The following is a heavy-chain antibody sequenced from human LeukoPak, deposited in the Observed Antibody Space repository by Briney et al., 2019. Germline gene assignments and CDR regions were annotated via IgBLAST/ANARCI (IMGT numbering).Heavy chain of an antibody. Sequence: SETLSLICTVSADSLSRGYYWGWIRQSPGKGLEWIGSIYHSGSTYYNPSLRSRVTISVDMSKNHFSLRLNSVTAADTAVYYCSRDGASASGSWFGPWGQGTLVIVSS. CDR3: SRDGASASGSWFGP. CDR1: ADSLSRGYY. CDR2: IYHSGST. D-gene: IGHD1-26*01. V-gene: IGHV4-38-2*02. J-gene: IGHJ5*02.